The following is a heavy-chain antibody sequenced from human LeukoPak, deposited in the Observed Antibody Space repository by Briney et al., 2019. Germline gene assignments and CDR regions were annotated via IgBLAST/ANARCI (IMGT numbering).Heavy chain of an antibody. CDR3: GGNDEAGMDA. J-gene: IGHJ6*02. V-gene: IGHV3-74*01. D-gene: IGHD1-1*01. Sequence: GGSLRLSCAASGFTFGSSWMNWVRQPSGKGLVWLSRMYSDGTNAICADAVKGRFTISRDNAKNSMYLQMNSLRAEDTAVYYCGGNDEAGMDARGQGTTVTVSS. CDR2: MYSDGTNA. CDR1: GFTFGSSW.